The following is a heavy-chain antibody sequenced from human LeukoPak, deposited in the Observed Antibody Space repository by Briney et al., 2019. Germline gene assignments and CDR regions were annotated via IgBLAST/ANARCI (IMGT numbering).Heavy chain of an antibody. J-gene: IGHJ1*01. CDR1: GGTFSSYA. Sequence: SVKVSCKASGGTFSSYAISWLRQAPGQGLEWMGGMIPIFGTANYAQKFQGRVTITADESTSTAYMELSSLRSEDTAVYYCASNIGPMYYNGSGTVQHWGQGALVTVSS. V-gene: IGHV1-69*01. D-gene: IGHD3-10*01. CDR3: ASNIGPMYYNGSGTVQH. CDR2: MIPIFGTA.